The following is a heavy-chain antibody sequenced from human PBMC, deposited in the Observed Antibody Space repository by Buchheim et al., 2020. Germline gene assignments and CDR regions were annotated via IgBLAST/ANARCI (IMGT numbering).Heavy chain of an antibody. CDR2: INSDGSGT. V-gene: IGHV3-74*01. J-gene: IGHJ6*02. CDR3: ARANYRGMDV. CDR1: GFTFSNSR. Sequence: EVQLVESGGGLVQPGGSLRLSCEASGFTFSNSRMHWVRQAPGKGLVWVSSINSDGSGTTYADSVKGRFTISRDNAKKTLYLQMNSRRAEETAVYYCARANYRGMDVWGRGTT.